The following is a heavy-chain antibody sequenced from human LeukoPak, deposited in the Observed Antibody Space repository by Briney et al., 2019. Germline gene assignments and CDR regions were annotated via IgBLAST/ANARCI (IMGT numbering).Heavy chain of an antibody. CDR2: MYYSGST. CDR3: ARHPYWYYYYMDV. J-gene: IGHJ6*03. CDR1: GGSISSSNW. D-gene: IGHD2-15*01. V-gene: IGHV4-39*01. Sequence: SETLSLTCAVSGGSISSSNWWSWVRQPPGKGLEWIGSMYYSGSTYYNPSLKSRVTISVDTSKNQFSLKLSSVTAADTAVYYCARHPYWYYYYMDVWGKGTTVTVSS.